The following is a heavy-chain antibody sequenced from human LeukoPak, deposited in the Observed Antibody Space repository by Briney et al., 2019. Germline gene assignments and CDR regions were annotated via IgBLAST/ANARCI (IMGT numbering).Heavy chain of an antibody. Sequence: GGSLRLSCAASGFTFSSYEMNWVRQAPGKGLEWVSYISSSGSTIYYADSVKGRFTISRDNAKNSLYLQMNSLRAEDTAVYYCARVCSSTSCYTFTVDVWGKGTTVTISS. D-gene: IGHD2-2*02. CDR2: ISSSGSTI. V-gene: IGHV3-48*03. CDR3: ARVCSSTSCYTFTVDV. CDR1: GFTFSSYE. J-gene: IGHJ6*04.